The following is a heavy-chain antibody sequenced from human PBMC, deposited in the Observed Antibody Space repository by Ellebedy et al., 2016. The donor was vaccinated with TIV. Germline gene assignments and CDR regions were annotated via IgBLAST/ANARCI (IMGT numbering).Heavy chain of an antibody. D-gene: IGHD2-8*01. CDR1: GGSISGHF. V-gene: IGHV4-59*11. CDR2: IHYSGTT. J-gene: IGHJ4*02. CDR3: AKYYCPNGVCYHFVY. Sequence: SETLSLTCTVSGGSISGHFWSWIRQSPGKGLEWIGFIHYSGTTTYNPSLNSRVTMSVDTSKNQFSLRLSSVTAADTAVYFCAKYYCPNGVCYHFVYWGRGTLVTVSS.